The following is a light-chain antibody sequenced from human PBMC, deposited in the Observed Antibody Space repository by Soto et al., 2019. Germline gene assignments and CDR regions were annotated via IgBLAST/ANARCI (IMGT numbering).Light chain of an antibody. CDR2: DAS. V-gene: IGKV3-11*01. Sequence: EVVLTQSPATLSLSPGERATLSCRASQSIRNYLAWYQQKPGQAPRLLIYDASNRATGIPARFSGSGSGTDFSLTISSLEPEDSGVYYCQQRNDWVTFGGGTRLEIK. CDR1: QSIRNY. J-gene: IGKJ5*01. CDR3: QQRNDWVT.